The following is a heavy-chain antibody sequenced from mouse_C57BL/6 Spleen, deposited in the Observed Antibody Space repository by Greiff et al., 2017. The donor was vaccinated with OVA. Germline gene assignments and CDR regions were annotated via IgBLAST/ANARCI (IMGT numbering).Heavy chain of an antibody. CDR3: ARSSDSSVYAAWFAY. CDR1: GFTFTDYY. CDR2: IRNKANGYTT. D-gene: IGHD3-2*02. Sequence: EVKFEESGGGLVQPGGSLSLSCAASGFTFTDYYMSWVRQPPGKALEWLGFIRNKANGYTTEYSASVKGRFTISRDNTQSILYLQMNALRAEDSATYYCARSSDSSVYAAWFAYWGQGTLVTVSA. J-gene: IGHJ3*01. V-gene: IGHV7-3*01.